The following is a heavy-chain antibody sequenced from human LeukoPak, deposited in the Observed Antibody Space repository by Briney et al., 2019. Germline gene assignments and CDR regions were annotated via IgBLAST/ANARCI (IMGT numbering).Heavy chain of an antibody. CDR1: GFTLGGNA. D-gene: IGHD3-22*01. CDR2: ISYSSGSI. V-gene: IGHV3-9*01. CDR3: ARDLLGYNYHYMDV. Sequence: SLRISCAASGFTLGGNANDLVRQTSRKGLEWVSGISYSSGSIGYVDSVKGRFTISRDNAKNSLYLQMNSLRAEDTAVYYCARDLLGYNYHYMDVWGKGTTVTVSS. J-gene: IGHJ6*03.